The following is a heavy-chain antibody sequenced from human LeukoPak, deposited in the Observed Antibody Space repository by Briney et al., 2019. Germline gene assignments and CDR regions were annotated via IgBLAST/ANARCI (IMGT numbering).Heavy chain of an antibody. V-gene: IGHV1-8*03. CDR3: ARVGYCSSTRCSYYMDV. CDR2: MNPNSGNT. J-gene: IGHJ6*03. Sequence: ASVKVSCKASGYTFTSYDINWVRQATGQELEWMGWMNPNSGNTGYAQKFQGRVTITTNTSTSTAYMELSSLRSEDTAVYYCARVGYCSSTRCSYYMDVWGKGTTVTVSS. D-gene: IGHD2-2*01. CDR1: GYTFTSYD.